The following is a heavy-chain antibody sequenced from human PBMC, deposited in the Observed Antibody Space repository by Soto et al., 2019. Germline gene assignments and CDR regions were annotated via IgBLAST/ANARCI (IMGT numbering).Heavy chain of an antibody. V-gene: IGHV3-23*01. CDR3: AKDRPFRSYYESPGHYNT. CDR1: GFTFKNYD. D-gene: IGHD3-9*01. CDR2: ISGSGAIT. J-gene: IGHJ5*02. Sequence: EVQLLESGGGLVQPGGSLRLSCVASGFTFKNYDMRWVRQAPGKGLEWVSGISGSGAITYYADSVRGRFTISRDNSKNTLYLQLNSLGAEDTAIYNGAKDRPFRSYYESPGHYNTWGQGTLVTVSS.